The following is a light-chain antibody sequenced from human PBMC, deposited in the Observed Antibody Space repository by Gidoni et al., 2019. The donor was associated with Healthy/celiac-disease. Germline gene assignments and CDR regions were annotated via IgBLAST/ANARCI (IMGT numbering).Light chain of an antibody. CDR2: GAS. CDR1: QSVSSD. J-gene: IGKJ2*02. CDR3: QQYNNWPPCT. V-gene: IGKV3-15*01. Sequence: EIVMTQSAATLSVSPGERATLSCRASQSVSSDLAWYQQKPGQAPRLLIYGASARATGIPARFSGSGSGTEFTLTISSLQSEDVAVYYCQQYNNWPPCTFGQGTKLEIK.